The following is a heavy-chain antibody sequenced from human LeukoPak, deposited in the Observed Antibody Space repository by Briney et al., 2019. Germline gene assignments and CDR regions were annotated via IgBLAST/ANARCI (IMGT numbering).Heavy chain of an antibody. D-gene: IGHD3-22*01. CDR3: ARDSNDYDSSGYYYFDY. Sequence: PSETLSLTCTVSGGSISSYYWSWIRQPPGKGLEWIGYIYYSGSTNYNPSLRSRVTISVDTSKNQFSLKLSSVTAADTAVYYCARDSNDYDSSGYYYFDYWGQGTLVTVSS. V-gene: IGHV4-59*01. J-gene: IGHJ4*02. CDR2: IYYSGST. CDR1: GGSISSYY.